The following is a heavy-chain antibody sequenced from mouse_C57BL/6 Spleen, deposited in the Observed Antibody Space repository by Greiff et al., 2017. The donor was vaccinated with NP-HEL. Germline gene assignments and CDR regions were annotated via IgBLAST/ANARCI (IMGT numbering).Heavy chain of an antibody. Sequence: QVQLQQSGAELVRPGASVKLSCKASGYTFTDYYINWVKQRPGQGLEWIARIYPGSGNTYYNEKFKGKATLTAEKSSSTAYMQLSSLTSEDSAVYFCAREGWLLRYFDYWGQGTTLTVSS. CDR1: GYTFTDYY. J-gene: IGHJ2*01. D-gene: IGHD2-3*01. CDR3: AREGWLLRYFDY. V-gene: IGHV1-76*01. CDR2: IYPGSGNT.